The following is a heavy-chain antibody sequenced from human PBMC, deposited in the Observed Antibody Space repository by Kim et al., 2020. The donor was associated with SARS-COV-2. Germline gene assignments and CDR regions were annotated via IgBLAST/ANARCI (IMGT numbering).Heavy chain of an antibody. CDR3: AKNFIRDCSGGSCRRGYYYYGIDV. CDR1: GFTFSSYG. J-gene: IGHJ6*02. CDR2: ICDDGSNQ. D-gene: IGHD2-15*01. V-gene: IGHV3-33*06. Sequence: GGSLRLSCAASGFTFSSYGMHWVRQAPGKGLEWVAVICDDGSNQYYADSVKGRCTISRDNSKNTLYLQMNSLRAEDTAVYYCAKNFIRDCSGGSCRRGYYYYGIDVWGQGTTVTVSS.